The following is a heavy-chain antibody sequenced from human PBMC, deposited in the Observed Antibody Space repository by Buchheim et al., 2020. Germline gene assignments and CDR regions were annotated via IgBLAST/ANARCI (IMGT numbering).Heavy chain of an antibody. Sequence: EVQLLESGGGLVQPGGSLRLSCAASGFTFSSYWMSWVRQAPGKGLEWVANIKQDGSEKYYVDSVKGRFTISRDNAKNSLYLQMNSLRAEDTAVYYCARDLGGLQWLDYYYYYGMDVWGQGTT. CDR3: ARDLGGLQWLDYYYYYGMDV. D-gene: IGHD6-19*01. CDR2: IKQDGSEK. J-gene: IGHJ6*02. V-gene: IGHV3-7*01. CDR1: GFTFSSYW.